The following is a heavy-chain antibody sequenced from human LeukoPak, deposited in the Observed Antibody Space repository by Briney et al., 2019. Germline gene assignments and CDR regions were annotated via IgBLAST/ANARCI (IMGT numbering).Heavy chain of an antibody. D-gene: IGHD1-1*01. Sequence: PSETLSLTCTVSGGSVSSDSYYWTWIRQPPGKGLEWNGYIYYSGSTNYNPSLKSRVTMSVDTSKNQFSLKLSSVTAADTAVYYCARDRGTTWAYYFDYWGQGTLVTVSS. CDR3: ARDRGTTWAYYFDY. J-gene: IGHJ4*02. CDR2: IYYSGST. CDR1: GGSVSSDSYY. V-gene: IGHV4-61*01.